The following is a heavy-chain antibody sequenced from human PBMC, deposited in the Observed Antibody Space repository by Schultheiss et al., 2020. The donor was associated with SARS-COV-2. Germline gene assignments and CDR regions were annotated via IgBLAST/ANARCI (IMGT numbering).Heavy chain of an antibody. V-gene: IGHV4-34*01. CDR3: ARDLLRDGSWYPMGSDAFDI. J-gene: IGHJ3*02. D-gene: IGHD6-13*01. CDR2: INHSGST. CDR1: GGSFSGYY. Sequence: LETLSLTCAVYGGSFSGYYWSWIRQPPEKGLEWIGEINHSGSTNYNPSLKSRVTISVDTSKNQFSLKLSSVTAADTAVYYCARDLLRDGSWYPMGSDAFDIWGQGTMVTVSS.